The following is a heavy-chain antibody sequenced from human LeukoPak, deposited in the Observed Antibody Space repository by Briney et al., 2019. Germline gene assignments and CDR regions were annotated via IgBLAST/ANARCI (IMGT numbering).Heavy chain of an antibody. D-gene: IGHD3-10*01. CDR2: IYPGDSDT. J-gene: IGHJ4*02. CDR3: ARRIMVRGVIMIDY. CDR1: GYSFTSYW. V-gene: IGHV5-51*01. Sequence: GESLKIFSKGSGYSFTSYWIGWVRQMPGKGLEWMGIIYPGDSDTSYSPSFQGQVTISAYKSISTAYLQWSSLKASDTAMYYCARRIMVRGVIMIDYWGQGTLVTVSS.